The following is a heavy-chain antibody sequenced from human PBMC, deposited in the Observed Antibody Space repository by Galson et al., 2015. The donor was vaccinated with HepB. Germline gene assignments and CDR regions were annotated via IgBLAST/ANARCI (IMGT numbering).Heavy chain of an antibody. CDR2: IYYSGST. V-gene: IGHV4-59*01. CDR1: GGSISSYY. Sequence: ETLSLTCTVSGGSISSYYWSWIRQPPGKGLEWIGYIYYSGSTNYNPSLKSRVTISVDTSKNQFSLKLSSVTAADTAVYYCAREEITMVRGGAFDIWGQGTMVTVSS. J-gene: IGHJ3*02. CDR3: AREEITMVRGGAFDI. D-gene: IGHD3-10*01.